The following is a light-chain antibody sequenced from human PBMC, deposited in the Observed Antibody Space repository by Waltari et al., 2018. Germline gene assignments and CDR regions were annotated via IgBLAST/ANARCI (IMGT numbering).Light chain of an antibody. CDR1: GGPTHYA. V-gene: IGLV4-69*01. CDR3: QTWDTGIRV. J-gene: IGLJ3*02. CDR2: VNSDGSH. Sequence: QLVVTQSPSASASLGASVKLTCTLSGGPTHYAITWHQQQPQKGPRFLMKVNSDGSHNKGDGLPDRFSGSSSGAERYLTISSLQSEDEADYHCQTWDTGIRVFGGGTKLIVL.